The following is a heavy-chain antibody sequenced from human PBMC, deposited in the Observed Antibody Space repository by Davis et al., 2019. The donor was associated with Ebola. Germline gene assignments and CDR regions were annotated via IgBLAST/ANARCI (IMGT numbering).Heavy chain of an antibody. Sequence: GESLKISCAASGFIVSDKYMSWVRQAPGKGLEWVSYISGSSSTIYYADSVKGRFTISRDNARKSLILQMNSLRDEDTAVYYCAATIFGVVSNFDHWGQGTLVTVSS. V-gene: IGHV3-48*02. D-gene: IGHD3-3*01. CDR3: AATIFGVVSNFDH. J-gene: IGHJ4*02. CDR2: ISGSSSTI. CDR1: GFIVSDKY.